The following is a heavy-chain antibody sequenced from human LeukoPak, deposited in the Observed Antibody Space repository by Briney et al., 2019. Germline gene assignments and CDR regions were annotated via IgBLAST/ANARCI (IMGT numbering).Heavy chain of an antibody. D-gene: IGHD3-10*01. J-gene: IGHJ4*02. Sequence: GGSLRLSCAASGFTFSSYAMHWVRQAPGKGLEYVSAISSNGGSTYYANSVKGRFTISRDNSKNTLYLQMGSLRAEDMAVYYCARVDYYGSGSYNRPTDYWGQGTLVTVSS. CDR3: ARVDYYGSGSYNRPTDY. V-gene: IGHV3-64*01. CDR1: GFTFSSYA. CDR2: ISSNGGST.